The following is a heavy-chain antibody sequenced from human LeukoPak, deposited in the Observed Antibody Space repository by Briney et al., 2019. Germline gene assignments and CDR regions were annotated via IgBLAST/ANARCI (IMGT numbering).Heavy chain of an antibody. Sequence: SETLSLTCTVSGGSISSSSYYWGWIRQPPGKGLEWIGSIYYSGSTYYNPSLKSRVTISVDTSKNQFSLKLSSVTAADTAVYYCARHDNGWGYCSGGSCYLFNWFDPWGQGTLVTVSS. CDR2: IYYSGST. V-gene: IGHV4-39*01. J-gene: IGHJ5*02. D-gene: IGHD2-15*01. CDR3: ARHDNGWGYCSGGSCYLFNWFDP. CDR1: GGSISSSSYY.